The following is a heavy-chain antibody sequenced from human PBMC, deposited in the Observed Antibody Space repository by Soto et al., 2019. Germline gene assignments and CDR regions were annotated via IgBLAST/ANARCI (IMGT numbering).Heavy chain of an antibody. V-gene: IGHV3-48*01. CDR3: ARYVTGYNFDY. CDR2: ISSSSSTI. J-gene: IGHJ4*02. D-gene: IGHD3-9*01. CDR1: GFTFSSYS. Sequence: EVQLVESGGGLVQPGGSLRLSCAASGFTFSSYSMNWVRQAPGKGLEWVSYISSSSSTIYYADSVKGRFTISRDNAKNSLYLQMNSLRAEDTAVYYCARYVTGYNFDYWGQGSLVTISS.